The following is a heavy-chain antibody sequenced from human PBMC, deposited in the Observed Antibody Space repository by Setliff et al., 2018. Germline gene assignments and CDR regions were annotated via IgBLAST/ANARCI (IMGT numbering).Heavy chain of an antibody. V-gene: IGHV3-23*01. Sequence: PGESLKISCAASGFTFSSYAMSWVRQAPGKGLEWVSAISGSGGSTYYADSVKGRFTISRDNSKNTLYLQMNSLRAEDTAVYYCAKVCSLDWPSDAFDIWGQGTMVTVS. CDR3: AKVCSLDWPSDAFDI. CDR1: GFTFSSYA. J-gene: IGHJ3*02. D-gene: IGHD2-15*01. CDR2: ISGSGGST.